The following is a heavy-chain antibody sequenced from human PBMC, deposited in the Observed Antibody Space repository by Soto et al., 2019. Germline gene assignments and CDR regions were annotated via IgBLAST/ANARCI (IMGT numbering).Heavy chain of an antibody. D-gene: IGHD3-3*01. CDR3: ARDRPTIFGVVIIPTYFDY. CDR1: GFTVSSNY. CDR2: IYSDGST. V-gene: IGHV3-53*04. J-gene: IGHJ4*02. Sequence: PGGSLRLSCAASGFTVSSNYMTWIRQAPGKGLEWVSIIYSDGSTYYADSVKGRFTISRHNSKNTLYLQMNSLRAEDTAVYYCARDRPTIFGVVIIPTYFDYWGQGTLVTVSS.